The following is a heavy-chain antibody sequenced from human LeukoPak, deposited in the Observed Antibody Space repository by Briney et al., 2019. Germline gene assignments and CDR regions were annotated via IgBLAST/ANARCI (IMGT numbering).Heavy chain of an antibody. CDR1: GFTFSSYD. D-gene: IGHD2-8*01. V-gene: IGHV3-13*01. CDR3: ARDTNEYCTNGVCLERENYNWFDP. Sequence: PGGSLRLSCAASGFTFSSYDMHWVRQATGKGLEWVSAIGTAGDTYYPGSVKGRFTISRENAKNSLYLQMNSLRAGDTAVYYCARDTNEYCTNGVCLERENYNWFDPCGQGTLVTVSS. CDR2: IGTAGDT. J-gene: IGHJ5*02.